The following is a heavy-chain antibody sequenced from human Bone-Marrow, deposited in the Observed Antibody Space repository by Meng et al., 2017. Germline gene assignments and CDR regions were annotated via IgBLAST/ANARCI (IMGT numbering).Heavy chain of an antibody. J-gene: IGHJ6*02. CDR2: IYTSGST. CDR1: GGSISSYY. V-gene: IGHV4-4*07. CDR3: ARVSRYFDWVPEYYYYYYGMDV. Sequence: SETLSLTCTVSGGSISSYYWSWIRQPAGKGLEWIGRIYTSGSTNYNPSLKSRVTISVDTSKNQFSLKLSSVTAADTAVYYCARVSRYFDWVPEYYYYYYGMDVWGQGTTVTVSS. D-gene: IGHD3-9*01.